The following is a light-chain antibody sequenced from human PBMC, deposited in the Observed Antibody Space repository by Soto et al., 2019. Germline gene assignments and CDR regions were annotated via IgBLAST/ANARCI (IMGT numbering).Light chain of an antibody. Sequence: QSVLTQPASVSGSPGQSITISCTGTISDVGGNKFVSWYQQYPGKAPKLMICDVSNRPSGVSNRFSGSKSGNTASLTISGLQAEDEADYYCSSFTGTNYVFGPGTKVTVL. CDR3: SSFTGTNYV. CDR1: ISDVGGNKF. V-gene: IGLV2-14*03. J-gene: IGLJ1*01. CDR2: DVS.